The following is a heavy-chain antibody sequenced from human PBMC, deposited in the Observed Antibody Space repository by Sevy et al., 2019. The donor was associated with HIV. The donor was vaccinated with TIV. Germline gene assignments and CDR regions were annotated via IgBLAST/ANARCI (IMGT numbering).Heavy chain of an antibody. CDR3: ARRRYDTSGYPQYYFDY. CDR2: IYPGDSET. CDR1: GYRFTSYW. J-gene: IGHJ4*02. V-gene: IGHV5-51*01. Sequence: GESLKISCKASGYRFTSYWIAWVRQMPGKGLEWMGNIYPGDSETRYSPSFQGQVTISADKSISTAYLQWSSLRASDTAMFFCARRRYDTSGYPQYYFDYWGQGTLVTVSS. D-gene: IGHD3-22*01.